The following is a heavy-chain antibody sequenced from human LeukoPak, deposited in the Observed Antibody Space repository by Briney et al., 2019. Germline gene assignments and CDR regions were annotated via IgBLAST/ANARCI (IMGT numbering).Heavy chain of an antibody. V-gene: IGHV1-3*01. CDR3: ARARWTSTVTTYYLDF. D-gene: IGHD4-17*01. Sequence: ASVKVSCKASGYIFTDYAIQWVRQAPRQGLEWMGWIYAGNGKTKYSQKFQVRVTITRDTSASTAYMELSGLRSDDTAVYYCARARWTSTVTTYYLDFWGQGTLVTVSS. J-gene: IGHJ4*02. CDR1: GYIFTDYA. CDR2: IYAGNGKT.